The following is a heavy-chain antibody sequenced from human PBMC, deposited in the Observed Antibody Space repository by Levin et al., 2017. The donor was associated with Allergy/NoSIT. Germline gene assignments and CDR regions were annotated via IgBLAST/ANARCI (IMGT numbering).Heavy chain of an antibody. CDR1: GYTFTNYY. Sequence: GESLKISCKASGYTFTNYYLHWVRQAPGHGLEWMGLIDPSGGTTSYAQKVRGRITMTRDMSTNTVYMDLSSLRSDEDTAVYYCARAGTAIDYFDSWGQGTLVTVSS. D-gene: IGHD2-8*02. CDR2: IDPSGGTT. CDR3: ARAGTAIDYFDS. V-gene: IGHV1-46*01. J-gene: IGHJ4*02.